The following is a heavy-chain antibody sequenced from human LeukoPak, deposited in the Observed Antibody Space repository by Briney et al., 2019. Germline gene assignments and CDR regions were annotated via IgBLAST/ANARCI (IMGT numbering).Heavy chain of an antibody. J-gene: IGHJ4*02. CDR3: ARDSSDWSFDY. D-gene: IGHD3-9*01. CDR1: VYTFTSYH. V-gene: IGHV1-46*01. CDR2: INPSGDRT. Sequence: ASVTVSCKASVYTFTSYHMHWVRQAPGQGLEWMGIINPSGDRTTYAQKFQGRVTVTRDTSTSTVYMELSSLRPEDTALYYCARDSSDWSFDYWGQGTLVTVSP.